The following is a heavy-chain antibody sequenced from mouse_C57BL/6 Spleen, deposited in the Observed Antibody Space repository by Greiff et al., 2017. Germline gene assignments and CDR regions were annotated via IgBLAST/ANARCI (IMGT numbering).Heavy chain of an antibody. CDR3: SRHATTEGWMDY. V-gene: IGHV5-17*01. J-gene: IGHJ4*01. CDR2: ISSGSSTI. D-gene: IGHD1-1*01. CDR1: GFTFSDYG. Sequence: EVHLVESGGGLVKPGGSLKLSCAASGFTFSDYGMHWVRQAPEKGLEWVAYISSGSSTINYADKVKGRFTISRDNATNTLFLQRTRLRAEETARYYCSRHATTEGWMDYWGQGTSVTVSS.